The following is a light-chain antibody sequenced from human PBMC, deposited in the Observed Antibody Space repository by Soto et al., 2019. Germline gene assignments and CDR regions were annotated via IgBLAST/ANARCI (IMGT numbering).Light chain of an antibody. CDR2: EAS. V-gene: IGKV1-5*01. J-gene: IGKJ1*01. CDR1: QSISNW. CDR3: QQYHGYSRT. Sequence: DIQMTQSPSTLSASVGDRITIACRASQSISNWLAWYQQKPGEVPKLLIYEASSLVSGVPSRFSGSGSGTEFTLSISSLQPDDFATYYCQQYHGYSRTFGQGTKVEIK.